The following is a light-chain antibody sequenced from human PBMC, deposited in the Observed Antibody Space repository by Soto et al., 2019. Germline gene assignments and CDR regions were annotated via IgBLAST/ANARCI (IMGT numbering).Light chain of an antibody. V-gene: IGKV3-11*01. CDR2: DAS. CDR1: QSVRTY. CDR3: QHYNNWPPET. Sequence: EIVLTQSPGTLSLSAGERATLSCRASQSVRTYLAWYQQKSGQAPRLLIYDASNRATGIPARFSGSGSGTDFTLSISSLQSEDFAVYYCQHYNNWPPETFGQGTKVDIK. J-gene: IGKJ1*01.